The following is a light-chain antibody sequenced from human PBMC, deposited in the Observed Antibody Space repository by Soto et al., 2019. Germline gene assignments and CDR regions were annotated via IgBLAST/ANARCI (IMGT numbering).Light chain of an antibody. Sequence: DFLMTQSPSSLSASVGDRVTITCRASQSISSYLNWYQQKLGKAPKLLIYAASTLQSGVPSRFSGGGSGTDFTLTISSLQPEDFATYYCQQLNSYPRTFGGGTKVDIK. CDR1: QSISSY. V-gene: IGKV1-39*01. CDR3: QQLNSYPRT. CDR2: AAS. J-gene: IGKJ4*01.